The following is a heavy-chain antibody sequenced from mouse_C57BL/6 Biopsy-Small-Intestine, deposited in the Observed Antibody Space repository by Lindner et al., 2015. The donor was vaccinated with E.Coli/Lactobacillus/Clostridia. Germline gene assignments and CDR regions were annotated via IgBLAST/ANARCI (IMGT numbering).Heavy chain of an antibody. Sequence: VKVSCKASGYTFTGYAMNWVRQAPGQGLEWMGWIDTITGNPTYDQGFTGRFVFSLDTSVSTAYLQISSLKAEDTAVYYCARDGPPDDYRFDYWGQGTLVTVSS. CDR1: GYTFTGYA. J-gene: IGHJ4*01. V-gene: IGHV9-3*02. CDR2: IDTITGNP. D-gene: IGHD2-13*01. CDR3: ARDGPPDDYRFDY.